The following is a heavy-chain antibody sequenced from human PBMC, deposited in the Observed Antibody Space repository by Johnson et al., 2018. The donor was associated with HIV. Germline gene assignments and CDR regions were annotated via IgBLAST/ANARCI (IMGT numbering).Heavy chain of an antibody. CDR1: GFTFSNAW. J-gene: IGHJ3*02. CDR3: TRGDNWNLSEWAFDI. D-gene: IGHD1-20*01. CDR2: IKSKTDGGTT. Sequence: VQLVESGGGLVKPGGSLRLSCAASGFTFSNAWMSWVRQAPGKGLEWVGRIKSKTDGGTTDYAAPVKGRFTISRDDSKNTLYLQMNSLKTEDTAVYYCTRGDNWNLSEWAFDIWGQGTMVTVCS. V-gene: IGHV3-15*01.